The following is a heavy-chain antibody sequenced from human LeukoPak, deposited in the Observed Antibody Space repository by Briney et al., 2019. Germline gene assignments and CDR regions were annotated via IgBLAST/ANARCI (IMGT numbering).Heavy chain of an antibody. CDR3: ARRKRGENYYDSSGYYLDAFDI. CDR1: GFTFVTYN. CDR2: ISSTSSSYK. J-gene: IGHJ3*02. V-gene: IGHV3-21*01. D-gene: IGHD3-22*01. Sequence: GGSLRLSCAASGFTFVTYNMNWVRQAPGKGLEWVSSISSTSSSYKYYADSVKGRFTVSRDNAKNSLYLQMNSLRAEDTAVYYCARRKRGENYYDSSGYYLDAFDIWGQGTMVTVSS.